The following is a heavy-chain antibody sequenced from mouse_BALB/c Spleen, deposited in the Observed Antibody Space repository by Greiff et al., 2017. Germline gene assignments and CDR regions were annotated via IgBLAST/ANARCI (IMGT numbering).Heavy chain of an antibody. CDR3: ARNYDYYGSSGAMDY. V-gene: IGHV2-2*02. CDR1: GFSLTSYG. Sequence: VNVVESGPGLVQPSQSLSITCTVSGFSLTSYGVHWVRQSPGKCLEWLGVIWSGGSTDYNAAFISRLSISKDNSKSQVFFKMNSLQANDTAIYYCARNYDYYGSSGAMDYWGQGTSVTVSS. CDR2: IWSGGST. J-gene: IGHJ4*01. D-gene: IGHD1-1*01.